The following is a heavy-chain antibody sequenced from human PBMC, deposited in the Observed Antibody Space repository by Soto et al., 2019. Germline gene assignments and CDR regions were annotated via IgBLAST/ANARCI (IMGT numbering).Heavy chain of an antibody. CDR3: AREYCSSASCYGPDF. Sequence: QVQLVQSGAEVKMPGASVKVSCKASGYSLTSYGISWVRQAPGQALEWMGWISGHDGNTKYTQKLQGRVTVTTDTSTSTAYMDLRSLRSDDTAVYYCAREYCSSASCYGPDFWGQGTLVTVSS. CDR1: GYSLTSYG. CDR2: ISGHDGNT. V-gene: IGHV1-18*01. D-gene: IGHD2-2*01. J-gene: IGHJ4*02.